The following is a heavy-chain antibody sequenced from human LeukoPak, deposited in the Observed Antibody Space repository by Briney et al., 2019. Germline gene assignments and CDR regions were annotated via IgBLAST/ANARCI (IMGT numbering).Heavy chain of an antibody. J-gene: IGHJ4*02. D-gene: IGHD2-2*01. CDR1: GYTFISCG. V-gene: IGHV1-18*01. CDR2: ISTYNGNT. Sequence: ASVKVSCKASGYTFISCGISWVRQAPGQGLEWMGWISTYNGNTNYAQKLRGRVTMTTDTSTSTAYMELRSLRSDNTAVYYCARDQAYCSIITCPFDYWGQGTLVTVSS. CDR3: ARDQAYCSIITCPFDY.